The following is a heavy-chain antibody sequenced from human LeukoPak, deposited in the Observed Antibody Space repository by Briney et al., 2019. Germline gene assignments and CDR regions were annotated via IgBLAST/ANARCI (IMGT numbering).Heavy chain of an antibody. Sequence: PSGTLSLTCTVSGGSISSYYWSWIRQPPGKGLEWIGYIYYSGSTNYNPSLKSRVTISVDTSKNQFSLKLSSVTAADTAVYYCARDSGYSGYGVDYWGQGTLVTVSS. CDR2: IYYSGST. D-gene: IGHD5-12*01. V-gene: IGHV4-59*01. CDR1: GGSISSYY. CDR3: ARDSGYSGYGVDY. J-gene: IGHJ4*02.